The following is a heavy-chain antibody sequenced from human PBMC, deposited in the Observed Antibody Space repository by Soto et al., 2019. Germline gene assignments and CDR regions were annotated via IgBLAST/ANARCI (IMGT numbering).Heavy chain of an antibody. CDR3: ARDQRGFWSGYYYYYYGMDV. CDR2: ISSSSSYI. J-gene: IGHJ6*02. CDR1: GFTFSSYS. D-gene: IGHD3-3*01. Sequence: GGSLRLSCAASGFTFSSYSMNWVRQAPGKGLEWVSSISSSSSYIYYADSVKGRFTISRDNAKNSLYLQMNSLRAEDTAVYYCARDQRGFWSGYYYYYYGMDVWGQGTTVTVSS. V-gene: IGHV3-21*01.